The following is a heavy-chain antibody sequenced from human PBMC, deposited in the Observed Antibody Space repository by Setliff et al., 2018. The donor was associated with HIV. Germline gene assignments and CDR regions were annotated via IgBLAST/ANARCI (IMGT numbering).Heavy chain of an antibody. V-gene: IGHV3-9*01. Sequence: GGSLRLSCAASGFTFSSYCMHWVRQVPGKGLEWVSSISYNSGRIGYADSVKGRFTISRDNAKNTMYLQMNSLRAEDTAVYYCAKRSSYSSSWYYSDYWGQGTLVTVSS. CDR1: GFTFSSYC. J-gene: IGHJ4*02. CDR2: ISYNSGRI. CDR3: AKRSSYSSSWYYSDY. D-gene: IGHD6-13*01.